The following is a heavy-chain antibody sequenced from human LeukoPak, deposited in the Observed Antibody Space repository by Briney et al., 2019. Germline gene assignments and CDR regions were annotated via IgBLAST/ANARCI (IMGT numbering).Heavy chain of an antibody. CDR2: MNPNSGNT. Sequence: ASVKVSCKASGYTFTSYDINWVRQATGQGLEWMGWMNPNSGNTGYAQKFQGRVTMTRDTSISTAYMELSRLRSDDTAVYYCARLAVAGTLDYYYMDVWGKGTTVTVSS. J-gene: IGHJ6*03. V-gene: IGHV1-8*01. D-gene: IGHD6-19*01. CDR1: GYTFTSYD. CDR3: ARLAVAGTLDYYYMDV.